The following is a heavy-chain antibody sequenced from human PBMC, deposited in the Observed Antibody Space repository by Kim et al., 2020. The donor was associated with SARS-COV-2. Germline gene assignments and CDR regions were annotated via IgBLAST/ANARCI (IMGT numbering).Heavy chain of an antibody. D-gene: IGHD6-19*01. V-gene: IGHV1-24*01. Sequence: QKFQGGVTMTEDTSTDTAYMELSSLRSEDTAVYYCATAWAVAGIENYFDYWGQGTLVTVSS. J-gene: IGHJ4*02. CDR3: ATAWAVAGIENYFDY.